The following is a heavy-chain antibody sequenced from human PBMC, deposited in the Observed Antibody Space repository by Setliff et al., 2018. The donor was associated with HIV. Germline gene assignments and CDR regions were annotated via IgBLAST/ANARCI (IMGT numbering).Heavy chain of an antibody. CDR2: IYYSGST. V-gene: IGHV4-59*01. CDR3: ARGSRGYSYAYYYYYMDV. Sequence: SETLSLTCTVSGGSISSYYWSWIRQPPGEGLEWIGYIYYSGSTNYNTSLKSRVTISVDTSKNQFSLKLSSVTAADTAVYYCARGSRGYSYAYYYYYMDVWGKGTTVTVSS. D-gene: IGHD5-18*01. J-gene: IGHJ6*03. CDR1: GGSISSYY.